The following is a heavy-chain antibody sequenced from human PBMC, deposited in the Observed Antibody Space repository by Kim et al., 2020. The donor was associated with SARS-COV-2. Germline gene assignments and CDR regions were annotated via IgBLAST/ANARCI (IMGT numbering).Heavy chain of an antibody. CDR1: GGSFSGYY. CDR3: ARGRVTTPASGWFDP. V-gene: IGHV4-34*01. J-gene: IGHJ5*02. CDR2: INHSGST. D-gene: IGHD4-17*01. Sequence: SETLSLTCAVYGGSFSGYYWSWIRQPPGKGLEWIGEINHSGSTNYNPSLKSRVTISVDTSKNQFSLKLSSVTAADTAVYYCARGRVTTPASGWFDPWGQG.